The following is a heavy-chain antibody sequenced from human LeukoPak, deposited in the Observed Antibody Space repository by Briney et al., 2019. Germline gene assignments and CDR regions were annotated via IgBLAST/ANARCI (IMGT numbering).Heavy chain of an antibody. CDR1: GGSFSGYY. J-gene: IGHJ6*02. D-gene: IGHD6-13*01. V-gene: IGHV4-34*01. CDR3: ARWGIAAAGTYHYYYYGMDV. Sequence: SETLSPTCAVYGGSFSGYYWSWIRQPPGKGLEWIGEINHSGSTNYNPSLKSRVTISVDTSKNQFSLKLSSVTAADTAVYYCARWGIAAAGTYHYYYYGMDVWGQGTTVTVSS. CDR2: INHSGST.